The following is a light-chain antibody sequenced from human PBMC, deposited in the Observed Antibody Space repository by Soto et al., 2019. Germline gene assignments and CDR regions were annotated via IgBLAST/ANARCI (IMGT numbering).Light chain of an antibody. CDR3: SSYTGSTPPYV. CDR1: SSDVGAYNY. V-gene: IGLV2-14*03. CDR2: DVS. Sequence: QSVLTQPASVSGSPGQSITISCTGTSSDVGAYNYVSWYQQHPGKAPKLLIFDVSNRPSGVSSRVSGSKSGNTASLTISGLQDEDEADYFCSSYTGSTPPYVFGTGTKLTVL. J-gene: IGLJ1*01.